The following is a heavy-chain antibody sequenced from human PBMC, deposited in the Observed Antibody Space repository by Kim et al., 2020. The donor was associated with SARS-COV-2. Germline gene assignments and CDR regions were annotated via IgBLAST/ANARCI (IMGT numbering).Heavy chain of an antibody. J-gene: IGHJ4*02. Sequence: ASVKVSCKTSGYPFTTFFIHWVRQTPGHAFEWLGTINPIGGATEYAQSFQGRVTMTRDTPTSTFFLEVNSLRSEDTAVYYCGRVDAHAGFVDKWGQGSLVTVSS. CDR1: GYPFTTFF. CDR2: INPIGGAT. D-gene: IGHD3-3*01. CDR3: GRVDAHAGFVDK. V-gene: IGHV1-46*01.